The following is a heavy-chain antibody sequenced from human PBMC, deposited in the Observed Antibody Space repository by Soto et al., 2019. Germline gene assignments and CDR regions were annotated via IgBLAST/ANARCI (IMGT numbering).Heavy chain of an antibody. CDR2: ISGSGGST. CDR1: GFTFSSYA. Sequence: PGGSLILSCAASGFTFSSYAMSWVRQAPGKGLEWVSAISGSGGSTYYADSVKGRFTISRDNSKNTLYLQMNSLRAEDTAVYYCAKPYYDSSGYREYYFDYWGQGTLVTVSS. J-gene: IGHJ4*02. D-gene: IGHD3-22*01. CDR3: AKPYYDSSGYREYYFDY. V-gene: IGHV3-23*01.